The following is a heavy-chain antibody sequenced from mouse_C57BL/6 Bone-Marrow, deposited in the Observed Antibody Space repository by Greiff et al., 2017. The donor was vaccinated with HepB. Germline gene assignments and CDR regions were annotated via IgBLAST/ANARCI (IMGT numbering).Heavy chain of an antibody. J-gene: IGHJ4*01. D-gene: IGHD6-2*01. Sequence: EVKLVESGGGLVKPGGSLKLSCAASGFTFSDYGMHWVRQAPEKGLVWVAYISSGSSTIYYADTVKGRFTISRDNAKNTLFLQMTSLRSEDTAMYYCAVVSRYDAMDYWGRGTSVTVSS. CDR2: ISSGSSTI. CDR1: GFTFSDYG. V-gene: IGHV5-17*01. CDR3: AVVSRYDAMDY.